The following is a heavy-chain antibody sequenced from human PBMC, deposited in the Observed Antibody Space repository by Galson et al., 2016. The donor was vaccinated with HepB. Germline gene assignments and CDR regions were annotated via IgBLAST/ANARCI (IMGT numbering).Heavy chain of an antibody. V-gene: IGHV3-23*01. Sequence: SLRLSCAASGFSFSSYAMSWVRQAPGKGLEWVSGIGGSGSTTYSADSVKGRFTISRDNSKNTVFLQMNSLRVEDTAVYYCARGLGRRGSYYWGQGTLVTVS. CDR1: GFSFSSYA. CDR3: ARGLGRRGSYY. D-gene: IGHD1-26*01. J-gene: IGHJ4*02. CDR2: IGGSGSTT.